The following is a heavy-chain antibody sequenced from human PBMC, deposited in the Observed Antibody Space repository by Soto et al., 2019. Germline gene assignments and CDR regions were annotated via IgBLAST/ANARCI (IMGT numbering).Heavy chain of an antibody. CDR3: AKVNSFSGSYYALDY. CDR2: VSGSGGST. V-gene: IGHV3-23*01. J-gene: IGHJ4*02. CDR1: GFTFSSYA. D-gene: IGHD1-26*01. Sequence: GGSLRLSCAASGFTFSSYAMSWVRQAPGKGLEWVSAVSGSGGSTYYADSVKGRFTISRDNSKNTLYLQMNSLRAEDTAVYYCAKVNSFSGSYYALDYWGQGTLVTVSS.